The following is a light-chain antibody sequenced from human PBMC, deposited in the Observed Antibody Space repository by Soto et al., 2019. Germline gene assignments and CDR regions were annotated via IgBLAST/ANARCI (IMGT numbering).Light chain of an antibody. CDR3: SSYTSSRTLV. J-gene: IGLJ1*01. CDR1: SSDVGAYNY. Sequence: QSVLTQPASVSGSPGQWITISCTGTSSDVGAYNYVAWYQHHPGKVPKLMIYDVTNRPSGVSGRFSGSKSGNTASLTISGLQAEDEADYYCSSYTSSRTLVFGSGTKVTVL. V-gene: IGLV2-14*03. CDR2: DVT.